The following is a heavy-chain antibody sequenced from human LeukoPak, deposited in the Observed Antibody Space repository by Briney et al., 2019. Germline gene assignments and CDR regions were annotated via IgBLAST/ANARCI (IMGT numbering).Heavy chain of an antibody. Sequence: SETLSLTCTVSGGSTSSSSYYWGWIRQPPGKGLEWIGSIYNSGSTYYNPSLKSRVTISVDTSKNQFSLKLSSVTAADTAVYYCASGDGYNPEGFDYWGQGTLVTVSS. CDR2: IYNSGST. CDR1: GGSTSSSSYY. J-gene: IGHJ4*02. V-gene: IGHV4-39*07. CDR3: ASGDGYNPEGFDY. D-gene: IGHD5-24*01.